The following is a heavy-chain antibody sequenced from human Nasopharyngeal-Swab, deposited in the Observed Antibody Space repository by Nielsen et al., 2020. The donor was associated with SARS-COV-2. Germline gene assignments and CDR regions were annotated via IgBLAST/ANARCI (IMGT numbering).Heavy chain of an antibody. J-gene: IGHJ6*02. CDR3: ARWRIVATGPYYYYGMDV. D-gene: IGHD5-12*01. Sequence: WVRQVPGQGLEWMGGIIPIFGTANYAQKFQGRVTITADESTSTAYMELSSLRSEDTAVYYCARWRIVATGPYYYYGMDVWGQGTTVTVSS. V-gene: IGHV1-69*01. CDR2: IIPIFGTA.